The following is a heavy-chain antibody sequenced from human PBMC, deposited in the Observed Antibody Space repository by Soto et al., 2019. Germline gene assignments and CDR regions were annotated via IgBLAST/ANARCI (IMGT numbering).Heavy chain of an antibody. D-gene: IGHD6-13*01. CDR3: ARSPRSSPYFDY. J-gene: IGHJ4*02. V-gene: IGHV5-51*01. CDR1: GYRFTSYW. Sequence: GESLKISCRTSGYRFTSYWIAWVRQMPGKGLEWMGIIFPSDSETRYSPSFHGKVTISADRSINTAYLQWNSLEASDTAFYFCARSPRSSPYFDYWGQGALVTVSS. CDR2: IFPSDSET.